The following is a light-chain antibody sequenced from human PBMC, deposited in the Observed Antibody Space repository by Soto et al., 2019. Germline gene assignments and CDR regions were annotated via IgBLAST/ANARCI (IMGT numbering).Light chain of an antibody. CDR2: DAS. CDR1: QSISSW. V-gene: IGKV1-5*01. CDR3: QKHHIWPSWT. Sequence: DIQMPQSPSTLSASVGASFLITGRASQSISSWLAWYQQKPGKAPNLLIYDASSLESGVPSRFSGSGSGTEFTLTISSLQSEDLAVYFCQKHHIWPSWTVGQGTKVDIK. J-gene: IGKJ1*01.